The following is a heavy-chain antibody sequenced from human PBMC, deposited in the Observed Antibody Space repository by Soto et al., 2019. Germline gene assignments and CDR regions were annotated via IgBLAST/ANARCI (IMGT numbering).Heavy chain of an antibody. J-gene: IGHJ4*02. CDR3: ARDGNRRRLHPTARFDY. D-gene: IGHD6-25*01. V-gene: IGHV3-33*01. Sequence: QVQLVESGGGVVQPGRSLRLSCSASGFTFSSYGMHWVRQAPGKGLEWVAVIWYDGSNKYYADSVKGRFTISRDNSKNTLYLQMNSLCAEDTAVYYCARDGNRRRLHPTARFDYWGQGTLVTVSS. CDR2: IWYDGSNK. CDR1: GFTFSSYG.